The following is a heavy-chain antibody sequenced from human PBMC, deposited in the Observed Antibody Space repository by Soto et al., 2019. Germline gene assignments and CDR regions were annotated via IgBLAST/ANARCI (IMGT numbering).Heavy chain of an antibody. V-gene: IGHV3-11*01. Sequence: GGSLRLSCASSGFTFSDSFMSWSRQTPGKGLEWLSYISGRDGNIYYADSVRGRFTISRDNAKNSVYLQMNSLRAEDTAVYYCAGDQGPNYMAVWGKGTTVTVSS. J-gene: IGHJ6*03. CDR2: ISGRDGNI. CDR3: AGDQGPNYMAV. CDR1: GFTFSDSF.